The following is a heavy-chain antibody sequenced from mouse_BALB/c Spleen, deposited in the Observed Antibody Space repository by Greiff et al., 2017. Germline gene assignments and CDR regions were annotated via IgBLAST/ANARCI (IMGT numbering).Heavy chain of an antibody. CDR1: GYTFTDYA. J-gene: IGHJ4*01. V-gene: IGHV1S137*01. Sequence: QVQLQQSGAELVRPGVSVKISCKGSGYTFTDYAMHWVKQSHAKSLEWIGVISTYYGDASYNQKFKGKATMTVDKSSSTAYMELARLTSEDSAIYYCARERELLRYYAMDYWGQGTSVTVSS. CDR3: ARERELLRYYAMDY. D-gene: IGHD1-1*01. CDR2: ISTYYGDA.